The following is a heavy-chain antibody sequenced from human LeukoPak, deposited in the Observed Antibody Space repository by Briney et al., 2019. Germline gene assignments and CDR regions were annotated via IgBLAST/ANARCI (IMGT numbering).Heavy chain of an antibody. CDR2: IYYSGST. CDR1: GGSISSYY. D-gene: IGHD5-12*01. CDR3: ARLSSGYGIGY. Sequence: SETLSPTCTVSGGSISSYYWSWIRQPPGKGLEWIGYIYYSGSTNYNPSLKSRVTISVDTSKNQFSLKLSSVTAADTAVYYCARLSSGYGIGYWGQGTLVTVPS. J-gene: IGHJ4*02. V-gene: IGHV4-59*08.